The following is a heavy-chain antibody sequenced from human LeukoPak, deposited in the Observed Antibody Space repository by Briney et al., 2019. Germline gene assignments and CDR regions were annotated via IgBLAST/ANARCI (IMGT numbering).Heavy chain of an antibody. D-gene: IGHD3-9*01. CDR1: GGSISSYY. CDR2: LSKSGNT. V-gene: IGHV4-59*01. J-gene: IGHJ3*02. CDR3: ARARYVNSFYAFDI. Sequence: SETLSLTCTVSGGSISSYYWSWIRLPPGKGLEWIGYLSKSGNTNYSPSLKSRVTIFGDTSKNQFFLELSSVTAADTAMYYCARARYVNSFYAFDIWGQGTLLTVSS.